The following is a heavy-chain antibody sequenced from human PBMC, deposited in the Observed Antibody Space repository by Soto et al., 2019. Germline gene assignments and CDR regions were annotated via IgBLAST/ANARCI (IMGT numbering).Heavy chain of an antibody. J-gene: IGHJ4*02. CDR2: ISWNSGSI. Sequence: EVQLVESGGDLVQPGRSLRLSCAASGFTFDDYAMHWVRQAPGQGLEWVSGISWNSGSINYADSVKGRFTVSRDNAKNSLYLQMNSLRAEDTAFYYCAKDRGERPLDFDSWGQGTLVTVSS. V-gene: IGHV3-9*01. CDR1: GFTFDDYA. D-gene: IGHD1-1*01. CDR3: AKDRGERPLDFDS.